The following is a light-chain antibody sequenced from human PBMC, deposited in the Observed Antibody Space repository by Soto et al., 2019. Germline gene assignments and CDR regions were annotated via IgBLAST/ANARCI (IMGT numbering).Light chain of an antibody. V-gene: IGKV3-11*01. Sequence: EIVLTQSPATLSLSPGERATLSCRASQSVSSYLAWYQQKPGQAPRLLIYDASNRATGIPARFSGSGSGTDVTLTISSLEPEDFAVYYCQQRSNCPSFGPGTKVDIK. CDR3: QQRSNCPS. CDR2: DAS. J-gene: IGKJ3*01. CDR1: QSVSSY.